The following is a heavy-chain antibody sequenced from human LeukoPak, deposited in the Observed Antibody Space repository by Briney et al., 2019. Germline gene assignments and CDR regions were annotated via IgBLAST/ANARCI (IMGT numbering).Heavy chain of an antibody. D-gene: IGHD6-19*01. J-gene: IGHJ5*02. CDR3: ARRVAVAGTIWFDP. CDR1: GGSVSSYY. Sequence: SETLSLTCTVSGGSVSSYYWSWIRQPPGKGLEWIGYIYYSGSTNYNPSLKSRVTISVDTSKNQFSLKLSSVSAAGTAVYYCARRVAVAGTIWFDPWGQGTLVTVSS. V-gene: IGHV4-59*08. CDR2: IYYSGST.